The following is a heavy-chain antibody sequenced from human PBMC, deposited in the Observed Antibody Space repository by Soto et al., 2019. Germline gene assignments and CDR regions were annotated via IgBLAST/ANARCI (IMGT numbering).Heavy chain of an antibody. CDR3: AREQPFRGTFDP. V-gene: IGHV1-69*06. J-gene: IGHJ5*02. Sequence: SVKVSCKASGGTFSSYAISWVRQAPGQGLEWMGGIIPIFGTANYAQKFQGRVTITADKSTSTAYMELSSLRSEDTAVYYCAREQPFRGTFDPWGQGTLVTVSS. D-gene: IGHD1-26*01. CDR2: IIPIFGTA. CDR1: GGTFSSYA.